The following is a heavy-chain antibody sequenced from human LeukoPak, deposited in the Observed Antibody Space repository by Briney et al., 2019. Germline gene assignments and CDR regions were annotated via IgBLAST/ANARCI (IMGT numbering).Heavy chain of an antibody. CDR3: AKDRRYSSGWHDGAGY. CDR1: GFTFSSYA. D-gene: IGHD6-19*01. CDR2: ISGSGGST. V-gene: IGHV3-23*01. Sequence: GGSLRLSCAASGFTFSSYAMSWVRQAPGKGLEWVSAISGSGGSTYYADSVKGRFTISRGNSKNTLYLQMNSLRAEDTAVYYCAKDRRYSSGWHDGAGYWGQGTLVTVSS. J-gene: IGHJ4*02.